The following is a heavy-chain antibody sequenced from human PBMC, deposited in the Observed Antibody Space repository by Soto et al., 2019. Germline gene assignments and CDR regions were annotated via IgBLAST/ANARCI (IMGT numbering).Heavy chain of an antibody. Sequence: GASVKVSCKASGYTFTNSGINWVRQAPGQGLEWMGWISTDNGNTNYAQHLQGRVSMTTDTSTSTAYMDLRSLRSDDTAVYYCARDQGITTLGVYSMYYYGMDVWGQGTTVTVSS. V-gene: IGHV1-18*01. J-gene: IGHJ6*02. D-gene: IGHD3-3*01. CDR1: GYTFTNSG. CDR2: ISTDNGNT. CDR3: ARDQGITTLGVYSMYYYGMDV.